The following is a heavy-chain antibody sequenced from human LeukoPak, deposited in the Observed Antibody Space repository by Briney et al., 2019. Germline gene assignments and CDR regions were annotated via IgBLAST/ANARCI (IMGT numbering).Heavy chain of an antibody. D-gene: IGHD6-19*01. CDR3: ARTRTTGIAVAGTDWFDP. J-gene: IGHJ5*02. Sequence: GESLKISCKGSGHSFTSYWIGWVRQMPGKGLEWMGIIYPGDSDTRYSPSFQGQVTISADKSISTAYLQWSSLKASDTAMYYCARTRTTGIAVAGTDWFDPWGQGTLVTVSS. V-gene: IGHV5-51*01. CDR2: IYPGDSDT. CDR1: GHSFTSYW.